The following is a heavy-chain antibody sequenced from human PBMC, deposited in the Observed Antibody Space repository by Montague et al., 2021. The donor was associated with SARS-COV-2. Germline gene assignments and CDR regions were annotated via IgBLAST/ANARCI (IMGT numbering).Heavy chain of an antibody. V-gene: IGHV3-33*01. D-gene: IGHD6-19*01. J-gene: IGHJ4*02. CDR2: IWYDVSNQ. Sequence: SLRLSCAASGFTVSSYGLHLVRQAPGKGLEWVAVIWYDVSNQYYSYSXXGLFPISRDNSKNTLYLQMNSLRAEDTAVSYCARDEISSGFHFDYWGQGTLVTVSS. CDR1: GFTVSSYG. CDR3: ARDEISSGFHFDY.